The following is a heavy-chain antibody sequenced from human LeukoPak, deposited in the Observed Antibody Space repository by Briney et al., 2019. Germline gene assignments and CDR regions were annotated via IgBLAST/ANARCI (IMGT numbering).Heavy chain of an antibody. CDR1: GGSFSGYY. Sequence: PSETLSLTCAVYGGSFSGYYWSWIRQPPGKGLEWIGEINHSGSTNYNPSLKSRVTISVDTSKNQFSLKLSSVTAADTAVYYCARLDKRVHNTFDIWGQGTMVTVSS. CDR2: INHSGST. D-gene: IGHD3-9*01. CDR3: ARLDKRVHNTFDI. V-gene: IGHV4-34*01. J-gene: IGHJ3*02.